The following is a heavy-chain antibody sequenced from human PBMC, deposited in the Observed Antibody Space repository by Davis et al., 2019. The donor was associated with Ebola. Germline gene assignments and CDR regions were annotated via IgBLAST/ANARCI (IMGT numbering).Heavy chain of an antibody. J-gene: IGHJ4*02. Sequence: GESLKISCAVSGFTFSIAWMGWVRQSPGTGLEWVSSITSGSTVIYYADSVKGRFTISRDDAKNSLYLQMNSLTAGDTAVYYCVRSRGYWGQGTLVTVSS. CDR3: VRSRGY. V-gene: IGHV3-21*01. CDR1: GFTFSIAW. D-gene: IGHD3-10*01. CDR2: ITSGSTVI.